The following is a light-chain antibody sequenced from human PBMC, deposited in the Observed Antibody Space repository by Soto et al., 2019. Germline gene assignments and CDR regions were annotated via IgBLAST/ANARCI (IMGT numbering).Light chain of an antibody. Sequence: QSALTQPASVSGSPGQSITISCTGTSSDVGGYNYVSWYQQHPVKAPKLMIYDVSNRPSGVANRFSGSKSGNTASLTISGLQAEYEADYYCSSYTSSSTYVVFGGGTKLTVL. V-gene: IGLV2-14*01. J-gene: IGLJ2*01. CDR3: SSYTSSSTYVV. CDR1: SSDVGGYNY. CDR2: DVS.